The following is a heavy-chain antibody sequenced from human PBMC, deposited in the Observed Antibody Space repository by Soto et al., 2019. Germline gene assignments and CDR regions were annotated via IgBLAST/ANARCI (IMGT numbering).Heavy chain of an antibody. J-gene: IGHJ4*02. CDR1: GYTFTSYG. D-gene: IGHD1-1*01. CDR2: ISAHNGNT. CDR3: ARGRYGDY. V-gene: IGHV1-18*01. Sequence: QVHLVQSGAEVKKPGASVKVSCKCSGYTFTSYGITWVRQAPGQGLEWMGWISAHNGNTDYAQKLQGRVTVTRDTSTSTAYIELRSLRSDDTDVYYCARGRYGDYWGQGALFTVSS.